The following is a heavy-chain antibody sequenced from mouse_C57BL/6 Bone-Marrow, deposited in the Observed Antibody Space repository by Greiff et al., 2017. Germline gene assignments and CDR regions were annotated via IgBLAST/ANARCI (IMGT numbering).Heavy chain of an antibody. D-gene: IGHD2-3*01. CDR1: GYTFTDYE. Sequence: QVQLQQSGAELVRPGASVTLSCKASGYTFTDYEMHWVKQTPVHGLEWIGAIDPETGGTAYNQKFKGKAILTADQSSSTAYMELRSLTSEDSAVYYCTFYDGYLYYFDDWGQGTTLTVSS. CDR2: IDPETGGT. V-gene: IGHV1-15*01. CDR3: TFYDGYLYYFDD. J-gene: IGHJ2*01.